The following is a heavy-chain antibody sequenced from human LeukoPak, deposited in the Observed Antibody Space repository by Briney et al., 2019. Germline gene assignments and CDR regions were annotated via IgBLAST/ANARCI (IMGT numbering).Heavy chain of an antibody. D-gene: IGHD5-18*01. CDR3: AKGASAMVREVFDY. CDR1: GFTFDDYA. Sequence: GGSLRLSCAASGFTFDDYAMHWVRHAPGKGLEWVSGISWNSGSIGYADSVKGRFTISRDNAKNSLYLQMNSLRAEDTALYYCAKGASAMVREVFDYWGQGTLVTVSS. CDR2: ISWNSGSI. V-gene: IGHV3-9*01. J-gene: IGHJ4*02.